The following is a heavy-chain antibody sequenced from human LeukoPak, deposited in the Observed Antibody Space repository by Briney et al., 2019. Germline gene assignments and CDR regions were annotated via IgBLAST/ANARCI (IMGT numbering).Heavy chain of an antibody. V-gene: IGHV3-30*04. D-gene: IGHD1-26*01. CDR1: GFTFSSYA. Sequence: AGGSLRLSCAASGFTFSSYAMHWVRQAPGKGLEWVAVISYDGSNKYYADSVQGRFTISRDNSKNTMYLQMNSLRAEETALYYCAKDGGGSWYYFDYWGQGTLVTVSS. CDR2: ISYDGSNK. CDR3: AKDGGGSWYYFDY. J-gene: IGHJ4*02.